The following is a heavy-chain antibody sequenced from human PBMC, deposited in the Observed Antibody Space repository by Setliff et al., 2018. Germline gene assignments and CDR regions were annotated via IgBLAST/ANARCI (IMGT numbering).Heavy chain of an antibody. Sequence: PGGSLRLSCAASGFTFSDYAMSWVRQAPGKGLEWVANIKQDGSQVYYSDSVKGRFTISRDNAKSSLYLQMSSLRGEDTAIYFCARDRGGGLFDYWGQGTLVTVSS. J-gene: IGHJ4*02. V-gene: IGHV3-7*01. D-gene: IGHD3-16*01. CDR3: ARDRGGGLFDY. CDR2: IKQDGSQV. CDR1: GFTFSDYA.